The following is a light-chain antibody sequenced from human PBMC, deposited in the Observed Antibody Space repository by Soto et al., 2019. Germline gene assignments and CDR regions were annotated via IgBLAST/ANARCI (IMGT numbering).Light chain of an antibody. Sequence: DIQMTQSPSSLSASVGDRVTITCQASQDINIYLNWYQQKPGKAPKLLIYDESNLETGVPSRFSGSGSGTEFTFTISSLQPEDIATYFCQQYLNLLTFGGGTKVEIK. CDR3: QQYLNLLT. V-gene: IGKV1-33*01. CDR2: DES. J-gene: IGKJ4*01. CDR1: QDINIY.